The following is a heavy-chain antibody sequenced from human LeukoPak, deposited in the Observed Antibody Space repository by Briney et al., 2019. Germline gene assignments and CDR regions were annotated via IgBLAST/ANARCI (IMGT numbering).Heavy chain of an antibody. Sequence: GASVKVSCKTSGYTFSNYGISWVRQAPGQGLEWMGWITAYNGNRLYAQRFQGRITLTTDTSTSTSYMELRSLEYDDTAVYYCARAGYYYDSSGYDDDAFDIWGQGTMVTVSS. D-gene: IGHD3-22*01. CDR2: ITAYNGNR. CDR3: ARAGYYYDSSGYDDDAFDI. J-gene: IGHJ3*02. V-gene: IGHV1-18*01. CDR1: GYTFSNYG.